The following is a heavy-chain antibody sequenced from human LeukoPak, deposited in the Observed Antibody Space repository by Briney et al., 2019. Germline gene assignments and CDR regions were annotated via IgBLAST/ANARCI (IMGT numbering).Heavy chain of an antibody. D-gene: IGHD1-26*01. CDR1: GDSISSSH. CDR2: SHNGGHT. CDR3: ARRREEGSRISASNWFDP. V-gene: IGHV4-4*09. Sequence: SETLSLTCTVSGDSISSSHWSWIRQPPGEGLEWIGSSHNGGHTNYNPPLQSRVTISRDTSKNQLSLTLNSVTAADTAVYYCARRREEGSRISASNWFDPWGQGTLVTVSS. J-gene: IGHJ5*02.